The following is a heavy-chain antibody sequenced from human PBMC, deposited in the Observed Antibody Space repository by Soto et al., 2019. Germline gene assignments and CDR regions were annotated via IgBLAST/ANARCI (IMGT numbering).Heavy chain of an antibody. Sequence: ASVKVSCKVSGYTLTELSMHWVRQAPGKGLEWMGGFDPEDGETIYAQKFQGRVTMTEDTSTDTAYMELSSLRSEDTAVYYCARPGYSGYDGLGDYGMDIWGQGTTVTVSS. J-gene: IGHJ6*02. V-gene: IGHV1-24*01. D-gene: IGHD5-12*01. CDR3: ARPGYSGYDGLGDYGMDI. CDR2: FDPEDGET. CDR1: GYTLTELS.